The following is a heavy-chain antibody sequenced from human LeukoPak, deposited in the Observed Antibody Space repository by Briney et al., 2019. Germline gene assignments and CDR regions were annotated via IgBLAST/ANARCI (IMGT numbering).Heavy chain of an antibody. V-gene: IGHV1-2*02. CDR1: GYTFTSYG. CDR2: INPNGGGT. CDR3: AREGLTGTDGDVFDI. D-gene: IGHD1-20*01. J-gene: IGHJ3*02. Sequence: GASVKVSCKASGYTFTSYGISWVRQAPGQGLEWMGWINPNGGGTNYAQKFQGRVTMTRDTSIRTAYMELSRLRSDDTAVYYCAREGLTGTDGDVFDIWGQGTMVTVSS.